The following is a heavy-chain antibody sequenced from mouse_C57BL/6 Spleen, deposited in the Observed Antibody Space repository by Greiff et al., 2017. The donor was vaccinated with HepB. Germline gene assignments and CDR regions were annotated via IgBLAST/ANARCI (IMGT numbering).Heavy chain of an antibody. D-gene: IGHD2-12*01. CDR3: ARGAYDYAMDY. V-gene: IGHV1-54*01. J-gene: IGHJ4*01. CDR1: GYAFTNYL. Sequence: QVQLKESGAELVRPGTSVKVSCKASGYAFTNYLIEWVKQRPGQGLEWIGVINPGSGGNNYNEKFKGKATLTADKSSSTAYMQLSSLTSEESAVYFCARGAYDYAMDYWGQGTSVTVSS. CDR2: INPGSGGN.